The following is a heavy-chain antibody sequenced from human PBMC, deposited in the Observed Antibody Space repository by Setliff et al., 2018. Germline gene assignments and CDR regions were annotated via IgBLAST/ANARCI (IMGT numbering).Heavy chain of an antibody. J-gene: IGHJ4*02. CDR3: AKGGTYRYFDF. CDR2: VYHSGTA. V-gene: IGHV4-59*01. CDR1: GGPFSGAS. D-gene: IGHD1-1*01. Sequence: PSETLSLTCTVSGGPFSGASIWSWIRQPPGKGLEFIGYVYHSGTAKYDPSLESRAIMSVDASKNEISLKLKSVTAADTAVYHCAKGGTYRYFDFWGRGALVTVSS.